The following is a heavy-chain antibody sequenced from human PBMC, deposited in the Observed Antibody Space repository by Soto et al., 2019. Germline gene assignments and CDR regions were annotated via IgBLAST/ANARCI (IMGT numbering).Heavy chain of an antibody. CDR1: GYTFTSYA. CDR2: INAGNGNT. V-gene: IGHV1-3*01. J-gene: IGHJ6*02. CDR3: ARGMPGYYDFWSGYFGDYYYYGMDV. Sequence: APVKVSCKASGYTFTSYAMHWVRQAPGQSLECMGWINAGNGNTKYSQKFQGRVTITRDTSASTAYMELSSLRSEDTAVYYCARGMPGYYDFWSGYFGDYYYYGMDVWGQGTTVTVSS. D-gene: IGHD3-3*01.